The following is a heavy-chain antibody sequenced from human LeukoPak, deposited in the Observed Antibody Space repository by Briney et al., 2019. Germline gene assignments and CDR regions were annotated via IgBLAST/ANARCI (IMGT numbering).Heavy chain of an antibody. J-gene: IGHJ5*02. Sequence: PGGSLRLSCAASGLNVSSNYMSWGRQAPGEGLEWVSVIYSGGSTYYADSVKGRFTISRDKSKNTLYLQMNGLRAEDTAVYYCARAGRDFYGSGSYSNWFDPWGQGTLVTVSS. D-gene: IGHD3-10*01. V-gene: IGHV3-53*01. CDR2: IYSGGST. CDR1: GLNVSSNY. CDR3: ARAGRDFYGSGSYSNWFDP.